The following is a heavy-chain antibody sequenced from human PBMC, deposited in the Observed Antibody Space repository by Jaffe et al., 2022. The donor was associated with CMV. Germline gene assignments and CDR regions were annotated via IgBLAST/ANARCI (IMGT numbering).Heavy chain of an antibody. J-gene: IGHJ4*02. Sequence: QVQLQQWGAGLLKPSETLSLTCAVYGGSFSGYYWSWIRQPPGKGLEWIGEINHSGSTNYNPSLKSRVTISVDTSKNQFSLKLSSVTAADTAVYYCARGTPARKRTWIQLWFDYWGQGTLVTVSS. CDR2: INHSGST. CDR3: ARGTPARKRTWIQLWFDY. V-gene: IGHV4-34*01. CDR1: GGSFSGYY. D-gene: IGHD5-18*01.